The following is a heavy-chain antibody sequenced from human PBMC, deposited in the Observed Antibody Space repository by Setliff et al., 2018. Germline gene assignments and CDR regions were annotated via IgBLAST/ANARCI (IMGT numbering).Heavy chain of an antibody. V-gene: IGHV1-69*13. CDR2: IIPIFGTT. D-gene: IGHD6-13*01. CDR1: GYTFTSYD. Sequence: SVKVSCKXSGYTFTSYDMNWGXQAPGQGLEWMGRIIPIFGTTKYAQKFQDRITMTADESATTAYLELPSLRPEDTAVDYCSIAXRGISAAGNNWLDSWGQGTLVTVS. J-gene: IGHJ5*01. CDR3: SIAXRGISAAGNNWLDS.